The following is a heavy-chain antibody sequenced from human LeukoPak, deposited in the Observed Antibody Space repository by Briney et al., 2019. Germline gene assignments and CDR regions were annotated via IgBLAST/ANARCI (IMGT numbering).Heavy chain of an antibody. CDR3: AMGRYYDYVWGSYRSHGGIDY. D-gene: IGHD3-16*02. V-gene: IGHV1-46*01. J-gene: IGHJ4*02. Sequence: GASVKVSCKASGYTFTSYYMHWVRQAPGQGLEWMGIINPSGGSTSYAQKFQGRVTMTRDMSTSTVYMELSSLGSEDTAVYYCAMGRYYDYVWGSYRSHGGIDYWGQGTLVTVSS. CDR2: INPSGGST. CDR1: GYTFTSYY.